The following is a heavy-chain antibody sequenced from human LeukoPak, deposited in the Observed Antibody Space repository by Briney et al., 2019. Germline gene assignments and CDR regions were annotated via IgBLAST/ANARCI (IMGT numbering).Heavy chain of an antibody. J-gene: IGHJ6*03. CDR2: INPNSGGT. Sequence: ASVKVSCKASGYTFTGYYMHWVRQAPGQGLEWMGWINPNSGGTNYAQKFQGRVTMTRDTSISTAYMEVSRLRSDDTAVYYCARGGSGSYYYYYYMDVWGKGTTVTVSS. CDR3: ARGGSGSYYYYYYMDV. D-gene: IGHD1-26*01. CDR1: GYTFTGYY. V-gene: IGHV1-2*02.